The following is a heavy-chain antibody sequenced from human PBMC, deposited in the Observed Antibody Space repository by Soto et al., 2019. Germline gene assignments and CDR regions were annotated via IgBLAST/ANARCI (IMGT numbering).Heavy chain of an antibody. V-gene: IGHV4-30-4*01. CDR1: GGSSRSGDYY. CDR2: ISYSGTT. D-gene: IGHD2-2*01. J-gene: IGHJ6*02. CDR3: ARRSSTSSYAMDV. Sequence: QVQLQASGPGLVKPSQTLSLTCTVSGGSSRSGDYYWSWIRQPQEKGLEWIGYISYSGTTHYSPSLKSRVTISSDTSKNQFSLKLSSVTAADTAVYYCARRSSTSSYAMDVWGQGTTVTVSS.